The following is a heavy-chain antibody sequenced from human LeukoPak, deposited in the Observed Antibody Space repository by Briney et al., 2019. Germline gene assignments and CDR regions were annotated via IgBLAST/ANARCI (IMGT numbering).Heavy chain of an antibody. V-gene: IGHV3-48*01. CDR2: ISSSSSTI. D-gene: IGHD5-18*01. CDR3: ASALYSYGSGGADY. J-gene: IGHJ4*02. Sequence: GGSLRLSCAASGFTFSSYSMNWVRQAPGKGLEWVSYISSSSSTIYYADSVKGRFAISRDNAKNSLYLQMNSLRAEDTAVYYCASALYSYGSGGADYSSQGTLVTVSS. CDR1: GFTFSSYS.